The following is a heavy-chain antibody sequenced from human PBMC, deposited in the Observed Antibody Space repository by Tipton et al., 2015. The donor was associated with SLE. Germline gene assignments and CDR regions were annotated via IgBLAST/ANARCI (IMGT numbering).Heavy chain of an antibody. CDR3: ARVKGEGAFDI. Sequence: TLSLTCAVYGGSFSGYYWSWIRQPPGKGLEWIGEINHSGSTNYNPSLKSRVTISVDTSKNQFSLKLSSVTAADTAVYYCARVKGEGAFDIWGQGPMVTVSS. CDR1: GGSFSGYY. V-gene: IGHV4-34*01. J-gene: IGHJ3*02. D-gene: IGHD3-10*01. CDR2: INHSGST.